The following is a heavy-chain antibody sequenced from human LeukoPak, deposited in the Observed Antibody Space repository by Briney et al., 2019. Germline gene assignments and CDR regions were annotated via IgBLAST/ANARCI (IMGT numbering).Heavy chain of an antibody. CDR2: INHSGST. V-gene: IGHV4-34*01. CDR3: ARNVRLGSGELSFAPFKNWFDP. J-gene: IGHJ5*02. D-gene: IGHD3-16*02. CDR1: GGSFSGYY. Sequence: SETLSLTCAVYGGSFSGYYWSWIRQPPGKGLEWIGEINHSGSTNYNPSLKSRVTISVDTSKNQFSLQLNSVTPEDTAVYYCARNVRLGSGELSFAPFKNWFDPWGQGTLVTVSS.